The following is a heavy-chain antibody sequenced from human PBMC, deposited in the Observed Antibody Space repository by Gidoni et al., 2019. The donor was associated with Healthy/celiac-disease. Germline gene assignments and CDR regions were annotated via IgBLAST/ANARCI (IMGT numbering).Heavy chain of an antibody. CDR1: GFPFSSYG. J-gene: IGHJ6*02. Sequence: QVQLVESGGGVVQPGRSLRLSCAASGFPFSSYGMHWVRQAPGKGLEWVAVISYDGSNKYYADSVKGRFTISRDNSKNTLYLQMNSLRAEDTAVYYCAKDHSSSWQTYYYYGMDVWGQGTTVTVSS. CDR3: AKDHSSSWQTYYYYGMDV. D-gene: IGHD6-13*01. V-gene: IGHV3-30*18. CDR2: ISYDGSNK.